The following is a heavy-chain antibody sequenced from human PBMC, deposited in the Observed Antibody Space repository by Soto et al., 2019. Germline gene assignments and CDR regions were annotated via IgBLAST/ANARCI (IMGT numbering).Heavy chain of an antibody. D-gene: IGHD2-8*01. CDR3: ARRYCTNNTSPRSYYTMDV. CDR2: IDPSDSYT. Sequence: GESLKISCKGSGYSFTSYWISWVRQMPGKGLEWMGRIDPSDSYTNYSPSFQGHVTIPADKSISTAYLQWSSLKASDTAMYYCARRYCTNNTSPRSYYTMDVWGQGTTVTVSS. CDR1: GYSFTSYW. V-gene: IGHV5-10-1*01. J-gene: IGHJ6*02.